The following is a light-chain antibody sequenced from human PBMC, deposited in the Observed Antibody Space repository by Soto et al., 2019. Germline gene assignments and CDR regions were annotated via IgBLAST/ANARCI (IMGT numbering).Light chain of an antibody. CDR3: CSYEESNGGYV. CDR1: SSDIGSYHL. Sequence: QSALTQSASLSGSPGQSITISCTGTSSDIGSYHLVSWYQHQSGKAPKLIIYKVSQWPSGVSDRFSASKSGNTASLTSSGPQAEDEAVYSCCSYEESNGGYVFGTGPKAT. V-gene: IGLV2-23*02. CDR2: KVS. J-gene: IGLJ1*01.